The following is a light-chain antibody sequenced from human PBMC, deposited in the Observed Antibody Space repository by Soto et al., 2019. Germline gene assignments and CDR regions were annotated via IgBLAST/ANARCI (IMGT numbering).Light chain of an antibody. CDR3: QHRSNWPRT. V-gene: IGKV3-11*01. Sequence: EIVLTQSPATLSLSPGERATLSCRASQSVSTYLAWYQQKPDQAPRLLIYDASNRATGIPARFSGSGSGTDFTLTISSLAPEDFAVYYCQHRSNWPRTFGQGTKLEIK. CDR1: QSVSTY. CDR2: DAS. J-gene: IGKJ2*01.